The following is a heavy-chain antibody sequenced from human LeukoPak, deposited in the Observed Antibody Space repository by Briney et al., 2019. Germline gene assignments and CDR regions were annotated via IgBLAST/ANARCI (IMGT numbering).Heavy chain of an antibody. Sequence: GGSLRLSCAASGFTFSSYAMSWVRQAPGKGLEWVSAISGSGGSTYYADSVKGRFTISRDNSKNTLYLQMNSLRAEDTAVYFCAKDTGVATIEVYYYGMDVWGPGTTVTVSS. CDR3: AKDTGVATIEVYYYGMDV. CDR1: GFTFSSYA. V-gene: IGHV3-23*01. J-gene: IGHJ6*02. CDR2: ISGSGGST. D-gene: IGHD5-12*01.